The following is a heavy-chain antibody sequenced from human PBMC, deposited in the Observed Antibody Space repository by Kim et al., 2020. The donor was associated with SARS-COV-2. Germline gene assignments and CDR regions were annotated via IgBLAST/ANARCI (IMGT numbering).Heavy chain of an antibody. CDR2: INHSGST. CDR1: GGSFSGYY. Sequence: SETLSLTCAVYGGSFSGYYWSWIRQPPGKGLEWIGEINHSGSTNYNPSLKSRVTISVDTSKNQFSLKLSSVTAADTAVHYCARGPSVEDIVVVPAATAANYYYGMDVWGQGTTVTVSS. V-gene: IGHV4-34*01. CDR3: ARGPSVEDIVVVPAATAANYYYGMDV. D-gene: IGHD2-2*01. J-gene: IGHJ6*02.